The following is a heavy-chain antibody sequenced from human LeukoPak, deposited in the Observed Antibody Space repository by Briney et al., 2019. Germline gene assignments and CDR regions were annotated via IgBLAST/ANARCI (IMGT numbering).Heavy chain of an antibody. V-gene: IGHV3-23*01. CDR1: GFTFSSYA. J-gene: IGHJ6*03. Sequence: GGSLRLSCAASGFTFSSYAMSWVRQAPGKGLEWVSAIIGSGGSTYYADSVKGRFTISRDNSKNTLYLQMNSLRAEDTAVYYCAKEGGIRWFREYYMDVWGKGTTVTVSS. CDR2: IIGSGGST. D-gene: IGHD3-10*01. CDR3: AKEGGIRWFREYYMDV.